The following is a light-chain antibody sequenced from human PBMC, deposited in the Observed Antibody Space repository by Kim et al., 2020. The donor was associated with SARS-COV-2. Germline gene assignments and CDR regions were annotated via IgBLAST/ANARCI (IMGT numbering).Light chain of an antibody. J-gene: IGLJ3*02. CDR1: NIGSKS. V-gene: IGLV3-21*04. CDR2: YDS. Sequence: SYELTQPPSVSVAPGKTARITCGGNNIGSKSVHWYQQKPGQAPVLVIYYDSDRPSGIPERFSGSNSGNTATLTISRVEAGDEADYYCQVWDSSSDHASVFGGGTQLTVL. CDR3: QVWDSSSDHASV.